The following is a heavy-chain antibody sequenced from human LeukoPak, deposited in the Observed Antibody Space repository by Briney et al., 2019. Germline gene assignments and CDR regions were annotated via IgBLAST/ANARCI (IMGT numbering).Heavy chain of an antibody. CDR2: ISGSGAST. Sequence: PGGSLRLSCAASGFTFSSYAMSWVRQAPGKGLEWVSVISGSGASTYHADSVKGRFTISRDNSKNTLYLQMDSLRAEDTAFYYCAKLPTYYYESSGYYHFDYWGQGNMVTVSS. V-gene: IGHV3-23*01. CDR3: AKLPTYYYESSGYYHFDY. J-gene: IGHJ4*02. D-gene: IGHD3-22*01. CDR1: GFTFSSYA.